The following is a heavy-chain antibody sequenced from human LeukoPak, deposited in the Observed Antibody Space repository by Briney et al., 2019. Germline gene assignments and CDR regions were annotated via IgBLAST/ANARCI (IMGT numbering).Heavy chain of an antibody. Sequence: ASVKVSCKASGYTFTSYAMHWVRQAPGQRLEWMGWINAGNGNTKYSQKFQGRVTITRDTSASTAYMELSSLRSEDTAVYYCVGGYSGSYGMDVWGQGTTVTVSS. V-gene: IGHV1-3*01. D-gene: IGHD5-12*01. CDR2: INAGNGNT. CDR1: GYTFTSYA. J-gene: IGHJ6*02. CDR3: VGGYSGSYGMDV.